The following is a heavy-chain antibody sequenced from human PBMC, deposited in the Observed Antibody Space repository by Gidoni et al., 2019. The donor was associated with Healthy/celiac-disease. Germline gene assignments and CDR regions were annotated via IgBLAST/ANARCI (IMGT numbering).Heavy chain of an antibody. CDR1: GVTFTSSA. D-gene: IGHD3-9*01. J-gene: IGHJ4*02. Sequence: QMQLVQSEPEVKKPGTSVKVSCKASGVTFTSSAMQWGRQARGQRLEWIGCIVVGSGNTNYAQKFQERVTITRVMSTSTAYMELSSLRSEDTAVYYCAAGFRYFDWLPLPDYWGQGTLVTVSS. V-gene: IGHV1-58*02. CDR2: IVVGSGNT. CDR3: AAGFRYFDWLPLPDY.